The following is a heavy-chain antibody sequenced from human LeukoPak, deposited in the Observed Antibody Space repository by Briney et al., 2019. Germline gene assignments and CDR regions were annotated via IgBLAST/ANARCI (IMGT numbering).Heavy chain of an antibody. CDR1: GGTFSSYA. CDR2: IIPIFGTA. Sequence: ASVKVSCKASGGTFSSYAISWVRQAPGQGLEWMGGIIPIFGTANYAQKFQGRATITTDESTSTAYMELSSLRSEDTAVYYCARTTYYYDSSGWIFDYWGQGTLVTVSS. CDR3: ARTTYYYDSSGWIFDY. J-gene: IGHJ4*02. V-gene: IGHV1-69*05. D-gene: IGHD3-22*01.